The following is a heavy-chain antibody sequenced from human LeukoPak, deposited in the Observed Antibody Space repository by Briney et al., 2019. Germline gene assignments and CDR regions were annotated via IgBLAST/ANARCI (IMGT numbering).Heavy chain of an antibody. Sequence: PSETLSLTCTVSGDSIGSYYCSWIRQPPGKGLEWIGYIYYTGSTNYNPSLKSRVTMSVDTSKIQFSLKLSSVTAADTAVYYCARDGGSSGSLDYFDYWGQGTLVTVSS. D-gene: IGHD1-26*01. CDR1: GDSIGSYY. J-gene: IGHJ4*02. CDR3: ARDGGSSGSLDYFDY. V-gene: IGHV4-59*12. CDR2: IYYTGST.